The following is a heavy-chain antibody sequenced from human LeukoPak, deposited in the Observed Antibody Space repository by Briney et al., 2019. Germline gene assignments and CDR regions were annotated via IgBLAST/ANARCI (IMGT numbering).Heavy chain of an antibody. CDR2: IYWNGGRK. V-gene: IGHV3-20*01. D-gene: IGHD4-17*01. CDR1: GFTFDDYG. CDR3: ATLRHIDYGDYHAAFDI. J-gene: IGHJ3*02. Sequence: GGSLRLSWAGSGFTFDDYGMSWVRQAPGKGLGGVAGIYWNGGRKEYADSVKGRFTISRDNANNSLYLQMNSLRAEDTALYHCATLRHIDYGDYHAAFDIWGQGTMVTVSS.